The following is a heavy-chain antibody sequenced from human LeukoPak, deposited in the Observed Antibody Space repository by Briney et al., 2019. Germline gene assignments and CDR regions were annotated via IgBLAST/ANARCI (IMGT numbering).Heavy chain of an antibody. V-gene: IGHV1-8*01. D-gene: IGHD4-17*01. CDR2: MNPNSGNT. CDR3: ARGLTVTTRPAGY. CDR1: GYTFTSYD. Sequence: ASVKVSCKASGYTFTSYDINWVRQATGQGLEWMGWMNPNSGNTDFAQKFQGGVTMTRNTSISTAYMELSSLRSEDTAMYYCARGLTVTTRPAGYWGQGTLVTVSS. J-gene: IGHJ4*02.